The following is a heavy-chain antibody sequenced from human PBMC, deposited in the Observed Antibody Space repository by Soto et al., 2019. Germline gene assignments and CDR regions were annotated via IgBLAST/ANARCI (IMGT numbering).Heavy chain of an antibody. CDR1: GFTFSSYA. V-gene: IGHV3-30-3*01. CDR3: ARSELYYGSGSYGAFDI. D-gene: IGHD3-10*01. J-gene: IGHJ3*02. Sequence: GGSLRLSCAASGFTFSSYAMHWVRQALGKGLEWVAVISYDGSNKYYVDSVKGRFTISRDNSKNTLYLQMNSLRAEDTAVYYCARSELYYGSGSYGAFDIWGQGTMVTVSS. CDR2: ISYDGSNK.